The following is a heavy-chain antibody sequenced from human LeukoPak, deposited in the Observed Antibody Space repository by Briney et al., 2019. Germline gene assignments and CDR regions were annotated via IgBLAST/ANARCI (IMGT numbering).Heavy chain of an antibody. CDR3: ARGSKFSTTPYFYIDV. CDR2: IYSSVT. J-gene: IGHJ6*02. V-gene: IGHV4-4*07. Sequence: PSETLSLTCTVSGGSISNYYWTWIRQPAGKGLEWIGRIYSSVTNYNPSLKSRVTMSVDTSKNQFSLKLNSVTAADTAVYYCARGSKFSTTPYFYIDVWGEGTTVTVSS. CDR1: GGSISNYY. D-gene: IGHD2/OR15-2a*01.